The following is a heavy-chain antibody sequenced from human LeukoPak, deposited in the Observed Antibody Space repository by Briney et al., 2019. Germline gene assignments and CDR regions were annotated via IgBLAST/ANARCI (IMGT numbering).Heavy chain of an antibody. CDR1: GFTFSSYW. J-gene: IGHJ3*02. Sequence: GGSLRLSCAASGFTFSSYWMHWVRQAPGKGLVWVSRINSDGSSTSYADSVKGRFTISRDNAKNSLYLQMNSLRAEDTAVYYCARERRSAVITTDAFDIWGQGTMVTVSS. V-gene: IGHV3-74*01. D-gene: IGHD3-22*01. CDR2: INSDGSST. CDR3: ARERRSAVITTDAFDI.